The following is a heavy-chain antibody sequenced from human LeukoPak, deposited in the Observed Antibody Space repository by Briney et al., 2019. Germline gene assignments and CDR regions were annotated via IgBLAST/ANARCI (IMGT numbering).Heavy chain of an antibody. CDR1: GGSISSYY. Sequence: ASETLSLTCTVSGGSISSYYWSWIRRPPGKGLEWIGYIYYSGSTNYNPSLKNRVTISVDTSKNQFSLKLSSVTAADTAVYYCARGPSITMIVVVTGQDWYFDLWGRGTLVTVSS. CDR2: IYYSGST. J-gene: IGHJ2*01. CDR3: ARGPSITMIVVVTGQDWYFDL. V-gene: IGHV4-59*01. D-gene: IGHD3-22*01.